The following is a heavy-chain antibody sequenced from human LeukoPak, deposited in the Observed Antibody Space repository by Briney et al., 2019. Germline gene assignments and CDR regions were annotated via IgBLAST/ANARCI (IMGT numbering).Heavy chain of an antibody. V-gene: IGHV3-11*01. CDR2: ISGSGSDL. D-gene: IGHD3-22*01. Sequence: PGGSLRLSCIAYGFTSSDYYMNWLRQAPGRGLEWVSYISGSGSDLYYADSVKGRFTISRDNAKNSLYLQMNSLRAEDTAVYYCARSIGSYYTMDVWGQGTTVTVSS. J-gene: IGHJ6*02. CDR3: ARSIGSYYTMDV. CDR1: GFTSSDYY.